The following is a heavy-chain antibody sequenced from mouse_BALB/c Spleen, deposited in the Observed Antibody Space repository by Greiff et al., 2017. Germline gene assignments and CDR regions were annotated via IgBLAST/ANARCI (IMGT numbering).Heavy chain of an antibody. CDR1: GFTFSSYA. V-gene: IGHV5-9-4*01. J-gene: IGHJ1*01. Sequence: EVMLVESGGGLVKPGGSLKLSCAASGFTFSSYAMSWVRQSPEKRLEWVAEISSGGSYTYYPDTVTGRFTISRDTAKNTLYLEMSSLRSEDTAMYYCAGGLIPSYWYFDVWGAGTTVTVSS. CDR2: ISSGGSYT. D-gene: IGHD2-2*01. CDR3: AGGLIPSYWYFDV.